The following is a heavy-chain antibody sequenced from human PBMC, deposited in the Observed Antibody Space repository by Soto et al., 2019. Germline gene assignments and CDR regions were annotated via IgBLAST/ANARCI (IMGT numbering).Heavy chain of an antibody. CDR2: ISGSGGRT. J-gene: IGHJ6*04. CDR1: GFTFSSYA. CDR3: AKGCDDNCYRLAV. V-gene: IGHV3-23*01. D-gene: IGHD2-21*02. Sequence: DVQLLESGGGLVQPGGSLRLSCAASGFTFSSYAMTWVRQAPGKGLEWVSGISGSGGRTYHADSVKGRFTISRDNSKNTLDLQMNSLRAEDTAVYYCAKGCDDNCYRLAVWGKGTTVTVSS.